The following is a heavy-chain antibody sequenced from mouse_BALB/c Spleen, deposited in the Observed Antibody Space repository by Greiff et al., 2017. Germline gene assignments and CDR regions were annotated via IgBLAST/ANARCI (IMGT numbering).Heavy chain of an antibody. CDR1: GFNIKDTY. CDR2: IDPANGNT. V-gene: IGHV14-3*02. CDR3: ARYYVDAMDY. J-gene: IGHJ4*01. Sequence: EVQLQQSGAELVKPGASVKLSCTASGFNIKDTYMHWVKQRPEQGLEWIGRIDPANGNTKYDPKFQGKATITADTSSNTAYLQLSSLTSEDTAVYYYARYYVDAMDYWGQGTSVTVSS. D-gene: IGHD1-1*01.